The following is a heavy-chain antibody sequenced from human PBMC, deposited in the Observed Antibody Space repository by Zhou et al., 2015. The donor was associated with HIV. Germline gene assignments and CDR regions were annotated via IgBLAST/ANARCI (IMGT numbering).Heavy chain of an antibody. CDR3: VFEPRGVNVQT. Sequence: QVQLVQSGAEVRKPGASVQVSCKASGYTFTTYRITWVRQAPGQGLEWMGRISAYSGDTIYALKVEGRITLTTNTSTSTAYMDLKSLRSDDTALYFCVFEPRGVNVQTWGQGSLVTIS. CDR2: ISAYSGDT. CDR1: GYTFTTYR. J-gene: IGHJ5*01. V-gene: IGHV1-18*01. D-gene: IGHD3-16*02.